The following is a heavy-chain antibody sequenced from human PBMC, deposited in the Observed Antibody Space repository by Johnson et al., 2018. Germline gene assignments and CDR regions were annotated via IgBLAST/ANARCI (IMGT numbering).Heavy chain of an antibody. CDR1: GFTFSNYA. J-gene: IGHJ6*04. V-gene: IGHV3-66*01. D-gene: IGHD3-10*01. Sequence: VQLVESGGGLVQPGGSLRLSCVASGFTFSNYAMSWVRQGPGKGLEWVSVVYSDGGTSYADSVKGRFTISRDNSKNTLYLQMNSLRVEDTAVYYCVRGYRGDVWGKGTTVTVYS. CDR2: VYSDGGT. CDR3: VRGYRGDV.